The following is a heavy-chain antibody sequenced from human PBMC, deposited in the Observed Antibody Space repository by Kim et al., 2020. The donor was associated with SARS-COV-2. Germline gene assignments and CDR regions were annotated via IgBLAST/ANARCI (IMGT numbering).Heavy chain of an antibody. J-gene: IGHJ3*02. V-gene: IGHV3-30*18. D-gene: IGHD3-22*01. CDR1: GFTFSSYG. Sequence: GGSLRLSCAASGFTFSSYGMHWVRQAPGKGLEWVAVISYDGSNKYYADSVKGRFTISRDNSKNTLYLQMNSLRAEDTAVYYCANGPPIITMIVGPLLDAFDIWGQGTMVTVSS. CDR2: ISYDGSNK. CDR3: ANGPPIITMIVGPLLDAFDI.